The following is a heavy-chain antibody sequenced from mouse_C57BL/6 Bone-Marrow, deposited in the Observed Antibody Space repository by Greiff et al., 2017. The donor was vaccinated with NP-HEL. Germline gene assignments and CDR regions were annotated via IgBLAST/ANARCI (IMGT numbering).Heavy chain of an antibody. Sequence: EVQLVESGGGLVKPGGSLKLSCAASGFTFSDYGMHWVRQAPEKGLEWVAYISSGSSTIYYADTVKGRFTISRDNAKNTLFLQMTSLRSEDTAMYYCARTYGNYSDWYFDVWGTGTTVTVSS. J-gene: IGHJ1*03. CDR1: GFTFSDYG. V-gene: IGHV5-17*01. D-gene: IGHD2-1*01. CDR3: ARTYGNYSDWYFDV. CDR2: ISSGSSTI.